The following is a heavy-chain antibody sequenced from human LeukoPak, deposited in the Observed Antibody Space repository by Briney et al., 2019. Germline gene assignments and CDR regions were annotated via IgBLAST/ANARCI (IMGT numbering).Heavy chain of an antibody. CDR3: ARQVYSSSWSYYFEY. CDR1: GFTFSSYS. V-gene: IGHV3-48*04. Sequence: GGSLRLSCAASGFTFSSYSMNWVRQAPGKGLEWVSYISSSSSTIYYADSVKGRFTISRDNAKNSLYLQMNSLRAEDTAVYYCARQVYSSSWSYYFEYWGQGILVTVSS. CDR2: ISSSSSTI. J-gene: IGHJ4*02. D-gene: IGHD6-13*01.